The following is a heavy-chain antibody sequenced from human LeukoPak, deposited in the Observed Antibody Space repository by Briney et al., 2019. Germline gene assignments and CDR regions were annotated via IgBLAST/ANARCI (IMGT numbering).Heavy chain of an antibody. J-gene: IGHJ4*02. D-gene: IGHD6-13*01. CDR3: AREGRIAALDY. CDR2: IKRDGSEK. CDR1: GFTFSSYW. Sequence: GGSLRLSCAASGFTFSSYWMSWVRQAPGKGLEWVANIKRDGSEKYYVDSVKGRFTISRDNAKNSLYLQMNSLRAEDTAVYYFAREGRIAALDYWGQGTLVTVSS. V-gene: IGHV3-7*01.